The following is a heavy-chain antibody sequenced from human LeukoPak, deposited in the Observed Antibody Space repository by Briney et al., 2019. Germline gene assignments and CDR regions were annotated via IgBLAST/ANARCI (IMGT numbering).Heavy chain of an antibody. D-gene: IGHD6-19*01. CDR3: ARRVAVAGPTDY. J-gene: IGHJ4*02. CDR2: IDPSDSCT. CDR1: GYSFTSYW. V-gene: IGHV5-10-1*01. Sequence: GESLKISCKGSGYSFTSYWISWVRQMPGKGLEWMGRIDPSDSCTNYSPSFQGHVTISADKSISTAYLQWSSLKASDTAMYYCARRVAVAGPTDYWGQGTLVTVSS.